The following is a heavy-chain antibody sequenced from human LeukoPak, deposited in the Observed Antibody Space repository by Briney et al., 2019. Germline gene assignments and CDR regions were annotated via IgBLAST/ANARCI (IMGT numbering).Heavy chain of an antibody. Sequence: GGSLRLSCAASGFTFSSYTMSWVRQAPGKGLEWVSAISGSTLNTFYADSVKGRFTISRDNSKNMLYLQMNILRAEDTAVYYCAKGGLLGSYEDYFDYWGQGTLVTVSS. CDR2: ISGSTLNT. J-gene: IGHJ4*02. D-gene: IGHD5-12*01. CDR3: AKGGLLGSYEDYFDY. V-gene: IGHV3-23*01. CDR1: GFTFSSYT.